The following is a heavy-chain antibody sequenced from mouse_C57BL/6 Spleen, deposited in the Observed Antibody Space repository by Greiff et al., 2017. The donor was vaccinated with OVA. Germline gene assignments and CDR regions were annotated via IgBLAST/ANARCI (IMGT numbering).Heavy chain of an antibody. D-gene: IGHD2-3*01. CDR2: INPNNGGT. J-gene: IGHJ4*01. CDR1: GYTFTDYY. V-gene: IGHV1-26*01. Sequence: EVQLQQSGPELVKPGASVKISCKASGYTFTDYYMNWVKQSHGKSLEWIGDINPNNGGTSYNQKFKGKATLTVDKSSSTAYMELRSLTSEDSAVYYCARYYDGYYPYWGQGTSVTVSS. CDR3: ARYYDGYYPY.